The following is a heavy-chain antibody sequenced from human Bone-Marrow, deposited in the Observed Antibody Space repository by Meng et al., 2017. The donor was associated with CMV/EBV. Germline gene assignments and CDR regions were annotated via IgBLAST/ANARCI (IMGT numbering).Heavy chain of an antibody. D-gene: IGHD2-2*01. CDR1: GGAFSSYA. Sequence: SVKVSCKASGGAFSSYAISWVRQAPGQGLEWMGGIIPILGIANYAQRFQGRVTITADKSTSTAYMELSSLRSEDTAVYYCATNPRVVPAAGEYYYGMDVWGQGTTVTVSS. V-gene: IGHV1-69*10. CDR2: IIPILGIA. J-gene: IGHJ6*02. CDR3: ATNPRVVPAAGEYYYGMDV.